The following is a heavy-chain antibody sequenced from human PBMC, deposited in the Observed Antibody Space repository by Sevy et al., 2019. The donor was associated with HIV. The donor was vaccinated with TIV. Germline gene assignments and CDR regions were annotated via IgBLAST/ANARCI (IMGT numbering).Heavy chain of an antibody. CDR3: VRGTGIRNLYYFDH. J-gene: IGHJ4*02. D-gene: IGHD1-1*01. V-gene: IGHV3-48*01. Sequence: GSLRLSCEVPGFSFNSYSFNWVRQAPGKGLDWISYITSSSHITYYAESVQGRFTISRDNVKKSLYLQMNSLRVEDTAIYYCVRGTGIRNLYYFDHWGQGTLVTVSS. CDR1: GFSFNSYS. CDR2: ITSSSHIT.